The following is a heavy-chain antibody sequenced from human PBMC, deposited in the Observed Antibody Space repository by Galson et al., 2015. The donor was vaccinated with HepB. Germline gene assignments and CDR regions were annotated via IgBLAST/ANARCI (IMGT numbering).Heavy chain of an antibody. CDR2: ISGNYGNT. CDR3: ASCSGGACYAWGYYYYYGLDV. V-gene: IGHV1-18*01. J-gene: IGHJ6*02. CDR1: GYSFNAYG. Sequence: SVKVSCKASGYSFNAYGITWVRQAPGQGLEWMGWISGNYGNTNYAQKFQGRVTMTTDTSTSTTYLEVTSLRSDDTAVFYCASCSGGACYAWGYYYYYGLDVWGQGTTVTVSS. D-gene: IGHD2-15*01.